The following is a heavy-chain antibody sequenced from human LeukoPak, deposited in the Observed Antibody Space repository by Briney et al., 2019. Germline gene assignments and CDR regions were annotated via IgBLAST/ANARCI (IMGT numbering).Heavy chain of an antibody. CDR3: ARIAVAVSGTGYFDS. V-gene: IGHV4-59*01. J-gene: IGHJ4*02. CDR2: IYYSGGT. Sequence: SETLSLTCTVSGGSISSYYWGWIRQPPGKGLEWIGYIYYSGGTNYNPSLKSRVTISVDTSKNQFSLKLSSVTAADTAVYYCARIAVAVSGTGYFDSWGPGSLVTVSS. D-gene: IGHD6-19*01. CDR1: GGSISSYY.